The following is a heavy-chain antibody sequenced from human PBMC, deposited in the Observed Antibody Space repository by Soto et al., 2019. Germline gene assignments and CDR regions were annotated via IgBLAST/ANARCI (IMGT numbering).Heavy chain of an antibody. D-gene: IGHD4-17*01. Sequence: GGSLRLSCAASGFTFSRCNMNWVRQAPGKGLEWVSYISSISSSIYYADSVKGRFTISRDNAKNSLYLQMNSLRAEDMAVYYCARYGDYATVDVWGKGTTVTVSS. CDR2: ISSISSSI. CDR3: ARYGDYATVDV. V-gene: IGHV3-48*01. J-gene: IGHJ6*04. CDR1: GFTFSRCN.